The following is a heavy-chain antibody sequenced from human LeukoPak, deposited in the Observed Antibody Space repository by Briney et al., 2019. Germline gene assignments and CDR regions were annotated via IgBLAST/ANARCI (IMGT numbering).Heavy chain of an antibody. CDR3: AKDYLGWVRRVIGY. Sequence: GGSLRLSCAASGFTFSSYGMHWVRQAPGKGLEWVAVISYDGSNKYYADSVKGRFTISRDNSKNTLYLQMNSLRAEDTAVYYCAKDYLGWVRRVIGYWGQGTLVTVSS. V-gene: IGHV3-30*18. CDR1: GFTFSSYG. D-gene: IGHD3-10*01. J-gene: IGHJ4*02. CDR2: ISYDGSNK.